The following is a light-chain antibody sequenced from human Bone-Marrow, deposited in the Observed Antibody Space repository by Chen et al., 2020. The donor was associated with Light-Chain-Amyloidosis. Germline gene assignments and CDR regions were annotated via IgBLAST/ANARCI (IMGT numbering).Light chain of an antibody. Sequence: DIVITQSQDSLAVSLGERATINCKSRQSVLYSSNNKNYLAWYQQKPGQPPKLLIYWASTRESGVPDRFSGSGSGTDFTLTISSLQAEDVAVYYCQQYYSTPLTFGGGTKVEIK. CDR2: WAS. CDR3: QQYYSTPLT. V-gene: IGKV4-1*01. J-gene: IGKJ4*01. CDR1: QSVLYSSNNKNY.